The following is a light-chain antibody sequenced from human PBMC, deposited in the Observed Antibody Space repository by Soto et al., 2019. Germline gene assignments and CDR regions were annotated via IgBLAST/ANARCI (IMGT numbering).Light chain of an antibody. CDR2: DVS. Sequence: QSALTQPASVSGSPGQSITISCTGTSSDVGGYNYVSWYQQHPGKAPKLMIYDVSNRPSGVSNRFSGSKSGNTASLTISGLQAEDEDDYYCSSYTSSSTPVVFGGGTKLPVL. CDR3: SSYTSSSTPVV. V-gene: IGLV2-14*01. CDR1: SSDVGGYNY. J-gene: IGLJ2*01.